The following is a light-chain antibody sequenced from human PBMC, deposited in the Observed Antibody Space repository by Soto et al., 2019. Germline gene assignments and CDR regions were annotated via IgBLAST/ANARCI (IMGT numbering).Light chain of an antibody. Sequence: ETVMTQSPATLCVSPGGRATLSCRASQSISDTLAWYQQKPGQAPRLLIYGASSRATGIPARFSGSGSGTEFTLTISSLQSEDFAVYYCQQYNNWPPITFGQGTRLEIK. CDR1: QSISDT. CDR2: GAS. CDR3: QQYNNWPPIT. V-gene: IGKV3D-15*01. J-gene: IGKJ5*01.